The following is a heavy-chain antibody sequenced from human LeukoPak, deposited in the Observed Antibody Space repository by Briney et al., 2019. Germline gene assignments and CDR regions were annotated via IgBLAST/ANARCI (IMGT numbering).Heavy chain of an antibody. Sequence: SETLSLTCAVYGGSFSCYYWSWIRQPPGKGLEWIGEINHSGSTNYNPSLKSRVTISVDTSKNQFSLKLSSVTAADTAVYYCAREPDIVVVPAALDNWFDPWGQGTLVTVSS. J-gene: IGHJ5*02. D-gene: IGHD2-2*01. CDR3: AREPDIVVVPAALDNWFDP. V-gene: IGHV4-34*01. CDR2: INHSGST. CDR1: GGSFSCYY.